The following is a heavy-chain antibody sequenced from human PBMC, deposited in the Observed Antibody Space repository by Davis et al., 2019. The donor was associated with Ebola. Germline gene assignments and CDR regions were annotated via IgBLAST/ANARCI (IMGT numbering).Heavy chain of an antibody. CDR1: GGTFSSYA. V-gene: IGHV1-8*03. CDR2: MNPNSGNT. Sequence: ASVKVSCKASGGTFSSYAISWVRQATGQGLEWMGWMNPNSGNTGYAQKFQGRVTITRNTSISTAYMELSSLRSEDTAVYYCARRIAARPNWFDPWGQGTLVTVSS. J-gene: IGHJ5*02. CDR3: ARRIAARPNWFDP. D-gene: IGHD6-6*01.